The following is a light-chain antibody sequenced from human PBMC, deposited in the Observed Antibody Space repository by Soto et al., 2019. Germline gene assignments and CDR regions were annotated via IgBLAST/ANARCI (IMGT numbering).Light chain of an antibody. CDR3: SSYTSSSTLV. CDR2: EVS. Sequence: QSALTQPASVSGSPGQSITISCTGTSSDVGGYNYVSWYQQHPGTAPKLMIYEVSNRPSGVSNRFSGSKSGNTASLTISGLQAEDEADSYCSSYTSSSTLVFGGGTKLTVL. J-gene: IGLJ2*01. CDR1: SSDVGGYNY. V-gene: IGLV2-14*01.